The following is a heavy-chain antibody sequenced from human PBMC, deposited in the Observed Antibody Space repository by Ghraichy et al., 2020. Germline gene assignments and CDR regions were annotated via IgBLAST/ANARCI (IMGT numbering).Heavy chain of an antibody. CDR1: GITVSNNY. V-gene: IGHV3-53*04. J-gene: IGHJ4*02. D-gene: IGHD1/OR15-1a*01. Sequence: GESLNISCAASGITVSNNYMSWVRQAPGKGLEWVSTMYRGGSTHYAAAVQGRFIISRHNSKHMLFLQMNRLSRDDTATDYCARGQEHSHDFNSWGQGALVTVS. CDR3: ARGQEHSHDFNS. CDR2: MYRGGST.